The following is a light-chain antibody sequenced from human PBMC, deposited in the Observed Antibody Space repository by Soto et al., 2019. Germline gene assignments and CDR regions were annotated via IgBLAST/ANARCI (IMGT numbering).Light chain of an antibody. CDR2: EVS. J-gene: IGLJ1*01. CDR1: SSDVGGYNY. CDR3: NSYTSKSTGV. V-gene: IGLV2-14*01. Sequence: QSALTQPASVSGSPGQSITISCTGTSSDVGGYNYVSWYQQHPGKAPKLIIYEVSNRPSGVSNRFSGSKSGNTASLTISGPQAEDEANYYCNSYTSKSTGVFGPGTKVT.